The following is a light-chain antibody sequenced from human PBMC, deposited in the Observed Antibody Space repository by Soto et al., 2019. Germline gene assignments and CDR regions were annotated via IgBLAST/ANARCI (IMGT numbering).Light chain of an antibody. Sequence: DIQMTQSPSTLSASSGDRVTITCRASQTISRWLAWYQQRPGKAPKLLIYDASTLDSGVPSRFSGSGSGTEFTLTISSLQPDDSATYYCQQYSTYRTFGQGTKVEIK. CDR3: QQYSTYRT. CDR1: QTISRW. J-gene: IGKJ1*01. V-gene: IGKV1-5*01. CDR2: DAS.